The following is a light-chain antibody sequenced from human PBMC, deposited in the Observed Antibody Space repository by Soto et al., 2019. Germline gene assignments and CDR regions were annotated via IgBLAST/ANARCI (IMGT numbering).Light chain of an antibody. V-gene: IGLV2-14*01. J-gene: IGLJ2*01. CDR3: SSYTSSSTLL. CDR1: SSDVGAYDY. Sequence: QSALTQPASVSGSPGQSITISCTGTSSDVGAYDYVSWFQQHPGQAPKLMTYDVANRPSGVSNRFSGSKSGNTASLTISGLQAEDEADYFCSSYTSSSTLLFGGGTKLTVL. CDR2: DVA.